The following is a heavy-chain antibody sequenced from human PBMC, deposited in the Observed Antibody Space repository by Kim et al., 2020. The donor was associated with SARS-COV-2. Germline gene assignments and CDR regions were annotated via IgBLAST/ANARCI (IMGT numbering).Heavy chain of an antibody. CDR2: IYSGGST. D-gene: IGHD2-2*01. CDR1: GFTVSSNY. CDR3: ARGLPAAMRASYYFDY. V-gene: IGHV3-53*01. J-gene: IGHJ4*02. Sequence: GGSLRLSCAASGFTVSSNYMSWVRQAPGKGLEWVSVIYSGGSTYYADSVKGRFTISRDNSKNTLYLQMNSLRAEDTAVYYCARGLPAAMRASYYFDYWGQGTLVTVSS.